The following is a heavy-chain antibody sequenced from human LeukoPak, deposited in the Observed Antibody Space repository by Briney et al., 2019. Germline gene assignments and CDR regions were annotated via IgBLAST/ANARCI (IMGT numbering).Heavy chain of an antibody. CDR1: GFAFSSYH. CDR2: ISGISTYI. V-gene: IGHV3-21*01. Sequence: GGSLRLSRAASGFAFSSYHMNWVRQAPGKGLEWVSSISGISTYIYYADSLQGRFTISRDNAKNSLYLQMNSLRAEDTAVYYCARSGSGSSMDVWGQGTTVTVSS. J-gene: IGHJ6*02. D-gene: IGHD3-10*01. CDR3: ARSGSGSSMDV.